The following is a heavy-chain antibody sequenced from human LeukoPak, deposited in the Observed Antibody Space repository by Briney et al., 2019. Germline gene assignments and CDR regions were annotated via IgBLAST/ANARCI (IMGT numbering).Heavy chain of an antibody. CDR3: AKDGEAIVVVVAATNYFDY. V-gene: IGHV3-23*01. CDR1: GFTFSSYA. J-gene: IGHJ4*02. CDR2: ISGSGGST. D-gene: IGHD2-15*01. Sequence: GGSLRLSCAASGFTFSSYAMSWVRQAPGKGLEWVSAISGSGGSTYYADSVKGRFTISRDNSKNTLYLQMNSLRAEDTAVYYCAKDGEAIVVVVAATNYFDYWGQGTLVTVSP.